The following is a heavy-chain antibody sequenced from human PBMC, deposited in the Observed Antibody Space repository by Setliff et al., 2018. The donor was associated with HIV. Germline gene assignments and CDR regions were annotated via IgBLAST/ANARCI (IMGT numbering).Heavy chain of an antibody. CDR1: GYTFTSYA. Sequence: ASVKVSCKASGYTFTSYAIHWVRQAPGQRLEWMGWINAGNDNTKYSQKFQGRVTITRDTSANTAYMELSSLRSEDTAVYYCARGRGSYSFGYWGQGTLVTVSS. V-gene: IGHV1-3*01. D-gene: IGHD1-26*01. CDR3: ARGRGSYSFGY. J-gene: IGHJ4*02. CDR2: INAGNDNT.